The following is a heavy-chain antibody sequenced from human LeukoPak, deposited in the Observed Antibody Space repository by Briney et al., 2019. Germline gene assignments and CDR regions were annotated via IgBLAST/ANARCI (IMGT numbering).Heavy chain of an antibody. V-gene: IGHV4-59*01. CDR3: ARFAVGTTNYGAFDI. CDR2: IFYSGTT. J-gene: IGHJ3*02. CDR1: GGSISSYY. D-gene: IGHD1-26*01. Sequence: SETLSLTCTVSGGSISSYYCSWIRQPPGKGLEWIGFIFYSGTTNYNPSLKSRVTISVDTSKNQFSLKLRSVTAADTAVYYCARFAVGTTNYGAFDIWGQGTMVTVSS.